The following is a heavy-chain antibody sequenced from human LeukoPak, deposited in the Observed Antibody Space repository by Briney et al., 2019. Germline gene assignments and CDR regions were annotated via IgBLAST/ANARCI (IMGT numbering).Heavy chain of an antibody. V-gene: IGHV1-18*01. CDR2: ISVYNGNI. Sequence: GSVTVSCKASGYIFTSYDINWVRQAPGQGLEWMGWISVYNGNIKYAQKLQGRVTMTTDTSTTTAYMELRSLGSDDTAMYYCARGGVVGTTLDYWGQGTLVTVSS. D-gene: IGHD3-22*01. CDR3: ARGGVVGTTLDY. J-gene: IGHJ4*02. CDR1: GYIFTSYD.